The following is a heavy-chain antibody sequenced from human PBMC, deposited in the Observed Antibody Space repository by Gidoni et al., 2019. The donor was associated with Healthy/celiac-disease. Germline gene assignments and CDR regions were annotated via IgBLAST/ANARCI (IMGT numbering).Heavy chain of an antibody. Sequence: QVQLQESGPGLVKPSETLSLTCTVSGGSISSYYWSWIRQPPGKGLEWIGYIYYSGSTNYNPSLKSRVTISVDTSKNQFSLKLSSVTAADTAVYYCARVLRYGGTYYYGMDVWGQGTTVTVSS. J-gene: IGHJ6*02. D-gene: IGHD4-17*01. CDR3: ARVLRYGGTYYYGMDV. CDR1: GGSISSYY. V-gene: IGHV4-59*01. CDR2: IYYSGST.